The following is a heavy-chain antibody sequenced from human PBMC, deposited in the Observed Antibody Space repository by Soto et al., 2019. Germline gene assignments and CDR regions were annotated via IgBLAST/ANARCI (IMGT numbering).Heavy chain of an antibody. J-gene: IGHJ4*02. V-gene: IGHV4-39*01. CDR1: GGSISSSSYY. D-gene: IGHD6-13*01. Sequence: SETLSLTCTVSGGSISSSSYYWGWIRQPPGKGLEWIGSIYYSGSTYYNPSLKSRVTISVDTSKNQFSLKLSSVTAADTAVYYCARAYSSSWYVDSHFDYWGQGTLVTVSS. CDR2: IYYSGST. CDR3: ARAYSSSWYVDSHFDY.